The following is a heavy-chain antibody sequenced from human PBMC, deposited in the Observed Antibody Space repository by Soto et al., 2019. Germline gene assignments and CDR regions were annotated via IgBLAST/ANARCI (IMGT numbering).Heavy chain of an antibody. V-gene: IGHV1-46*03. CDR3: ARSLGYRVVTTVATIGY. CDR2: INPSGGST. CDR1: GYTFTSYY. Sequence: ASVKVSCKASGYTFTSYYMHWVRQAPGQGLEWMGIINPSGGSTSYAQKFQGRVTMTRDTSTSTVYMELSSLRSEDTAVYYCARSLGYRVVTTVATIGYWGQGTLVTVSS. J-gene: IGHJ4*02. D-gene: IGHD5-12*01.